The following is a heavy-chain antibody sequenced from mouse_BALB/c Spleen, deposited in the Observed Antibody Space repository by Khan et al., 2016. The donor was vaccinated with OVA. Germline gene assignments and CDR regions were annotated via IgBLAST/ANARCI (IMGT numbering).Heavy chain of an antibody. J-gene: IGHJ2*01. CDR1: GYTFTDYV. Sequence: QIQLVQSGPELKKPGETVKISCKASGYTFTDYVMNWVKQSPGKGLKWMGWINTYTGKPTYADDFKGRFAFSLETSASTAYLQINSLKNEDTATYICTRVHGDYWGQGTTLTVSS. CDR3: TRVHGDY. CDR2: INTYTGKP. V-gene: IGHV9-3-1*01.